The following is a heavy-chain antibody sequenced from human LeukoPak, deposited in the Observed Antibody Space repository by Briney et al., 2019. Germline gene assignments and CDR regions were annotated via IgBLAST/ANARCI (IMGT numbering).Heavy chain of an antibody. V-gene: IGHV4-39*07. CDR3: ARVAATLYYYMDV. CDR2: ICYSGST. Sequence: SETLSLTCTVSGGSISSSSYYWGWIRQPPGKGLEWIGSICYSGSTYYNPSLKSRVTISVDTSKNQFSLKLSSVTAADTAVYYCARVAATLYYYMDVWGKGTTVTVSS. D-gene: IGHD2-15*01. CDR1: GGSISSSSYY. J-gene: IGHJ6*03.